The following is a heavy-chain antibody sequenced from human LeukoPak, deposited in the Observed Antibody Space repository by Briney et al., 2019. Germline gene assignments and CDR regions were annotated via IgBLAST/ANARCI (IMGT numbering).Heavy chain of an antibody. CDR1: GYTFTDYY. CDR3: ARADSSTSPFDP. Sequence: ASVKVSCKASGYTFTDYYIHWVRQAPGQGLEWMGWINPNSGGTNYAQKSQGRVTMTRDTSISTAFMELSRLRSDDTAVYYCARADSSTSPFDPWGQGTLVTVSS. CDR2: INPNSGGT. J-gene: IGHJ5*02. D-gene: IGHD2-2*01. V-gene: IGHV1-2*02.